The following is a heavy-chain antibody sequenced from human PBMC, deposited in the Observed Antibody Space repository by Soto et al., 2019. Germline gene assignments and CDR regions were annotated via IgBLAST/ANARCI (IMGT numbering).Heavy chain of an antibody. CDR2: ISSNGGST. Sequence: GGSLRLSCSASGLTFSSYAMHWVRQAPGKGLEYVSAISSNGGSTYYADSVKGRFTISRDNSKNTLYLQMGSLRAEDTAVYYCVKSRVVPAAILDGANWFDPWGQGTLVTVSS. J-gene: IGHJ5*02. CDR1: GLTFSSYA. CDR3: VKSRVVPAAILDGANWFDP. V-gene: IGHV3-64D*08. D-gene: IGHD2-2*01.